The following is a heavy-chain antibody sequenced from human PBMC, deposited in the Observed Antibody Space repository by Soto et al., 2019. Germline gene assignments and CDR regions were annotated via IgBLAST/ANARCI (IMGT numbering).Heavy chain of an antibody. CDR3: AKDWVVTSNWFDP. CDR1: GFTFSNYV. D-gene: IGHD2-15*01. J-gene: IGHJ5*02. V-gene: IGHV3-23*01. CDR2: ISASGGSP. Sequence: EVQLLESGGGSVQPGDSLRLSCATSGFTFSNYVMSWVRQAPGKGLEWVSGISASGGSPYYADSVKGRFTISRDDSRNTLYLQMNSLRVEDTAVYYCAKDWVVTSNWFDPWGQGTLVTVSS.